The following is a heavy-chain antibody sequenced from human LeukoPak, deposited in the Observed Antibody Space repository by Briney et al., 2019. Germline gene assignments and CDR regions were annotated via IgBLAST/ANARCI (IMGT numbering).Heavy chain of an antibody. D-gene: IGHD3-22*01. CDR2: INHSGST. V-gene: IGHV4-34*01. CDR3: ARRARGGITMTKRNAFDI. CDR1: GGSFSGYY. Sequence: SETLSLTCAVYGGSFSGYYWSWIRQPPGKGLEWIGEINHSGSTNYNPSLKSRVTISVDTSKNQFSLKLSSVTAADTAVYYCARRARGGITMTKRNAFDIWGQGTMVTVSS. J-gene: IGHJ3*02.